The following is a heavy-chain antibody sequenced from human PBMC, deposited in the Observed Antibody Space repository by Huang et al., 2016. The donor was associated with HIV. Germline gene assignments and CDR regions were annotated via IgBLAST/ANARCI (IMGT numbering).Heavy chain of an antibody. CDR2: ISYDGINK. J-gene: IGHJ3*02. CDR3: ARLMATPRDGAFDI. CDR1: GFTFSSYG. Sequence: GGGVVQPGRSLRLSCAVSGFTFSSYGMHWVRQAPGKGLEWVAVISYDGINKYYADSVKGRFTISRDNSKNTLYLQMNSLRVDDPAVYYCARLMATPRDGAFDIWGQGTLVTVS. V-gene: IGHV3-30*03. D-gene: IGHD5-12*01.